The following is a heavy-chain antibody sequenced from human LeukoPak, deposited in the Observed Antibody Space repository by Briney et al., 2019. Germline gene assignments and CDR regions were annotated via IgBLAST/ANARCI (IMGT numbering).Heavy chain of an antibody. J-gene: IGHJ4*02. Sequence: GGSLRLSCAASGFTFSAYATHWVRQAPGKGLDWVAVISFHGSDIYYAESVKGRFTMSRDNSRNTVDLQMSSLRAEDTAIYYCAREKSGNTYMTQGGIDRWGQGTLVTVSS. CDR3: AREKSGNTYMTQGGIDR. CDR1: GFTFSAYA. D-gene: IGHD5-18*01. CDR2: ISFHGSDI. V-gene: IGHV3-30-3*01.